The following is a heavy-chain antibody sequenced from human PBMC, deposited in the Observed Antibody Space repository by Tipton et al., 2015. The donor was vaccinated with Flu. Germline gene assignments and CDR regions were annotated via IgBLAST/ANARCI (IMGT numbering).Heavy chain of an antibody. J-gene: IGHJ4*02. D-gene: IGHD6-19*01. CDR2: ISSSGIT. CDR3: AGENERRELAVPAGYFDY. V-gene: IGHV4-61*02. Sequence: TLSLTCTVSGDSISSGPHHWSWVRQPAGKGLEWLGRISSSGITNYKPSLKGRVTILLDASSNQFSLKVNPVTAADTAVYYCAGENERRELAVPAGYFDYWGQGALVTVSS. CDR1: GDSISSGPHH.